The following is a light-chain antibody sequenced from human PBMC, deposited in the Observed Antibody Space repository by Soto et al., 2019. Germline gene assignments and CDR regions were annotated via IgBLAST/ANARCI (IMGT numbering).Light chain of an antibody. V-gene: IGLV1-40*01. J-gene: IGLJ3*02. Sequence: QSVLAQPASVSGSPGQSVTISCTGSSSNIGAGYPVHWYQQLPGTAPKLLVAGNRPSGVPDRFSVSKSGASASLAITGLQAEDEADDYCQSYDSSLSRRWVFGGGTQLTVL. CDR1: SSNIGAGYP. CDR2: GN. CDR3: QSYDSSLSRRWV.